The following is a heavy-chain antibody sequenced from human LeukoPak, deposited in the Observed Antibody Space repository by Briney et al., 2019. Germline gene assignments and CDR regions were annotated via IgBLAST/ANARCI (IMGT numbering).Heavy chain of an antibody. V-gene: IGHV3-23*01. CDR1: GFTFSSYA. D-gene: IGHD3-22*01. CDR3: ASPPPNYYDSSGYFFNYYYMDV. J-gene: IGHJ6*03. CDR2: ISDSGGRT. Sequence: GGSLRLSCAASGFTFSSYAMSWVRQAPGKGLEWVSTISDSGGRTYYADPVKGRFTISRDNSKNTLYLQMNSLRAEDTAVYYCASPPPNYYDSSGYFFNYYYMDVRGKGTTVTVSS.